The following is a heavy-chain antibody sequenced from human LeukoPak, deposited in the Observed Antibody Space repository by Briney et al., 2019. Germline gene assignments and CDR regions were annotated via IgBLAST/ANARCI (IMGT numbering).Heavy chain of an antibody. J-gene: IGHJ5*02. V-gene: IGHV3-33*03. CDR2: IWYDGSNK. CDR3: AKDIGYDFWSGSNWFDP. CDR1: GFTFSSYG. Sequence: QPGRSLRLSCAASGFTFSSYGMHWVRQAPGKGLEWVAVIWYDGSNKYYADSVKGRFTISRDNAKNSLYLQMNSLRAEDTALYYCAKDIGYDFWSGSNWFDPWGQGTLVTVSS. D-gene: IGHD3-3*01.